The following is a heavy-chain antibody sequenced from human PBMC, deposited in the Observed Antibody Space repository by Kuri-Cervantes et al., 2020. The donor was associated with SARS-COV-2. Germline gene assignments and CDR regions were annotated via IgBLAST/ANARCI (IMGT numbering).Heavy chain of an antibody. CDR2: IYYSGST. V-gene: IGHV4-59*12. CDR1: GGSISSYY. J-gene: IGHJ5*02. Sequence: GSLRLSCTVFGGSISSYYWSWIRQPPGKGLEWIGYIYYSGSTNYNPSLKSRVTISVDTSKNQFSLKLSSVTAADTAVYYRARAGYSSTRGWFDPWGQGTLVTVSS. D-gene: IGHD6-13*01. CDR3: ARAGYSSTRGWFDP.